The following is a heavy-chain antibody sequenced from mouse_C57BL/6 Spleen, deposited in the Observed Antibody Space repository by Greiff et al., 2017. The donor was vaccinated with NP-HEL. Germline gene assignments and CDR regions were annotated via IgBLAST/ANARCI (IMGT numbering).Heavy chain of an antibody. CDR1: GYTFTDYE. Sequence: VKLVESGAELVRPGASVTLSCKASGYTFTDYEMHWVKQTPVHGLEWIGAIDPETGGTAYNQKFKGKAILTADKSSSTAYMELRSLTSEDSAVYYCTERDYCGSSYRNYWGQGTTLTVSS. V-gene: IGHV1-15*01. J-gene: IGHJ2*01. CDR2: IDPETGGT. CDR3: TERDYCGSSYRNY. D-gene: IGHD1-1*01.